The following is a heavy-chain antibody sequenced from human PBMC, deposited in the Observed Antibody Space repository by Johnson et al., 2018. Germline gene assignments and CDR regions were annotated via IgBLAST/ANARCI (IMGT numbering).Heavy chain of an antibody. CDR1: GFTFSRYD. V-gene: IGHV3-13*01. CDR3: ARDQGRMDV. CDR2: IGTAGDT. J-gene: IGHJ6*02. Sequence: VQLVQSGGGLVQPGGSXRLSCAASGFTFSRYDMHWVRQATGKGLEWVSGIGTAGDTYYLGSVKGRFTISRENVKNSWYLQMNSLSAGDTAIYYCARDQGRMDVWGQGTTVTVSS.